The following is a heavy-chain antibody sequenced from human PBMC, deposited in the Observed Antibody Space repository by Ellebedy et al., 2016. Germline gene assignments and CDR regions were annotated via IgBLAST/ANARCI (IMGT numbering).Heavy chain of an antibody. CDR1: GYTFSSYW. V-gene: IGHV5-51*01. Sequence: ASVKVSCKASGYTFSSYWIAWVRQMPGKGLEWVGIIYPHDSDTRYGPSFQGQVTISVDKSMTTAFLQWSSLKASDPAIYYCTRRGRGGASFYDYWGQGALVTVPS. D-gene: IGHD2-2*01. CDR3: TRRGRGGASFYDY. CDR2: IYPHDSDT. J-gene: IGHJ4*02.